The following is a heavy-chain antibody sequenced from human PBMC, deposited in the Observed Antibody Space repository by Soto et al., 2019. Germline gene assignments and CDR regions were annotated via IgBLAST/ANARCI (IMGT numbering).Heavy chain of an antibody. CDR3: AGTVAILLDYYYGMDV. Sequence: QVQLVESGGGVVQPGRSLRLSCAASGFTFSSYGMHWVRQAPGKGLEWVAVISYDGSNKYYADSVKGRFTISRDNSKNPLYLQMNSLRAEDTAVYYCAGTVAILLDYYYGMDVWGQGTTVTVSS. D-gene: IGHD3-10*01. CDR1: GFTFSSYG. V-gene: IGHV3-30*03. CDR2: ISYDGSNK. J-gene: IGHJ6*02.